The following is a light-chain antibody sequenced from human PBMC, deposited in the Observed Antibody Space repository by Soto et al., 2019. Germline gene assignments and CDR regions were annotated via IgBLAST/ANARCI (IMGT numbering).Light chain of an antibody. V-gene: IGKV3-11*01. J-gene: IGKJ3*01. Sequence: EIVLTQSPATLSLSPGERATLSCRASPCVSGYLSWYQQKHGQAPSILIYDASDAATRIPARCSGSGSGTDFTITSSRLEHDDFAVYYWQQRSNWPTFGPGTKVDI. CDR3: QQRSNWPT. CDR1: PCVSGY. CDR2: DAS.